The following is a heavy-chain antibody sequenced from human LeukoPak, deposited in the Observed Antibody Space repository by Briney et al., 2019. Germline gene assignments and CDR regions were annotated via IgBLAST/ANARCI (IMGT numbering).Heavy chain of an antibody. CDR2: IRSKADNYAT. CDR1: GFTFSGSP. CDR3: TQSNY. V-gene: IGHV3-73*01. Sequence: GGSLRLSCAASGFTFSGSPILWVRQASGKGLEWVGRIRSKADNYATAYAASVQGRCTISSDDSKNTAYLQLNSLKTEDTAVYYCTQSNYWGQGALVTVSS. J-gene: IGHJ4*02.